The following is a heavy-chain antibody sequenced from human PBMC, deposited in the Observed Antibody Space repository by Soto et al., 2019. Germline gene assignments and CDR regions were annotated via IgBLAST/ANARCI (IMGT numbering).Heavy chain of an antibody. Sequence: GGSLRLSCTASGFTFSSYEMNWVRQAPGKGLEWVSYISTSGSSIDYADSVKGRFTISRDNANNALYLQMNSLRAEDTAVYYCAGYYFRSGPRHYWGQGTLVTVSS. CDR1: GFTFSSYE. CDR2: ISTSGSSI. CDR3: AGYYFRSGPRHY. V-gene: IGHV3-48*03. D-gene: IGHD3-10*01. J-gene: IGHJ4*02.